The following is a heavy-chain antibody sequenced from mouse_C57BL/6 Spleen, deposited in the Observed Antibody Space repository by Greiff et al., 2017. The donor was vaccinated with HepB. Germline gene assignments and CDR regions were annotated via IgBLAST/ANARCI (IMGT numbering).Heavy chain of an antibody. CDR3: ARRGPWYFDV. Sequence: VKLVESGAELVRPGASVKLSCKASGYTFTDYYINWVKQRPGQGLEWIARIYPGSGNTYYNEKFKGKATLTAEKSSSTAYMQLSSLTSEDSAVYFCARRGPWYFDVWGTGTTVTVSS. V-gene: IGHV1-76*01. CDR1: GYTFTDYY. CDR2: IYPGSGNT. J-gene: IGHJ1*03.